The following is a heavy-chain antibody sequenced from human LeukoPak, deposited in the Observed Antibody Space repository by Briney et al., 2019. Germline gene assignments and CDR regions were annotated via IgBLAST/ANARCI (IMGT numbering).Heavy chain of an antibody. Sequence: PSETLSLTCAVSGYSISSDNYWVWSRQPPGQGLEWTGGIYDSGSTYYNPSLKSRVTMSVDTSKNQFSLKLSSVTAADTAVYYCARAPRDSSSSNYMRRFDYWGQGTLVTVSS. J-gene: IGHJ4*02. CDR1: GYSISSDNY. D-gene: IGHD3-22*01. CDR2: IYDSGST. V-gene: IGHV4-38-2*01. CDR3: ARAPRDSSSSNYMRRFDY.